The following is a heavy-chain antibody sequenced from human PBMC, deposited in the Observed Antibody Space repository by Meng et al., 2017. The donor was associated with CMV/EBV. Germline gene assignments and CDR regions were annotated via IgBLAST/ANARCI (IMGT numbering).Heavy chain of an antibody. Sequence: GGSLRPSCKGSGYSFTSYWIGWVRQMPGKGLEWMGIIYPGDSDTRYSPSFQGQVTISADKSISTAYLQWSSLKASDTAMYYCARLDPTALDYWGQGTLVTVSS. J-gene: IGHJ4*02. CDR1: GYSFTSYW. D-gene: IGHD5-18*01. V-gene: IGHV5-51*01. CDR2: IYPGDSDT. CDR3: ARLDPTALDY.